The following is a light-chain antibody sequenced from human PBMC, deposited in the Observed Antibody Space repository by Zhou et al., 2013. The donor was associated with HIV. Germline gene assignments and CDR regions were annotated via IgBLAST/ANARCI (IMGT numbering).Light chain of an antibody. V-gene: IGKV3-20*01. CDR1: ESVSGSY. CDR2: AAS. Sequence: DIVLTQSPGTLSLSPGERATLSCRASESVSGSYIAWYQQKPGQAPRLLLYAASSRATGTPDRFSGSGSGTDFTLTISRLEPEDFAVYYCQQYGSSPTWTFGQGTKVEIK. J-gene: IGKJ1*01. CDR3: QQYGSSPTWT.